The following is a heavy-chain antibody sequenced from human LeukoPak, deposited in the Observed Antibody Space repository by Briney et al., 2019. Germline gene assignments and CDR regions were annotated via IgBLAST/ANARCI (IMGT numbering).Heavy chain of an antibody. Sequence: PGGSLRLSCTASGFTFGDYAMSWVRQAPGKGLEWVGFIRSKAYGGTTEYAASVKGRFTISRDDSKSIAYLQMNSLKTEDTAVYYCTRDPYYYYDSSGYPDYWGQGTLVTVSS. D-gene: IGHD3-22*01. CDR3: TRDPYYYYDSSGYPDY. CDR1: GFTFGDYA. J-gene: IGHJ4*02. V-gene: IGHV3-49*04. CDR2: IRSKAYGGTT.